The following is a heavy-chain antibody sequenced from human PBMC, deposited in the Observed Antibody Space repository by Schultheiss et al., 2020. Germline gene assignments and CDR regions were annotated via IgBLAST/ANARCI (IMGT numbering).Heavy chain of an antibody. CDR3: VATRKWGWFFDY. D-gene: IGHD6-19*01. V-gene: IGHV4-61*02. CDR2: IYTSGST. Sequence: SETLSLTCTVSGGSISSGSYYWSWIRQPAGKGLEWIGRIYTSGSTNYNPSLKSRVTISVDTSKNQFSLRLSSVTAADTAVYYCVATRKWGWFFDYWGQGALVTVSS. J-gene: IGHJ4*02. CDR1: GGSISSGSYY.